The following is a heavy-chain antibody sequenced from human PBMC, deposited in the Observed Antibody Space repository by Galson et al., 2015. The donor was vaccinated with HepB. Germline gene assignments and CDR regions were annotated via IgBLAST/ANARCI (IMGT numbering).Heavy chain of an antibody. Sequence: SETLSLTCTVSGGSISSSSYYWGWIRQPPGKGLEWIGSIYYRGSTHYNPSLKSRVTISVDTSKNQFSLKLSSVTAADTALYYCATNSSGWYFDYWGQGTLVTVSS. D-gene: IGHD6-19*01. CDR1: GGSISSSSYY. J-gene: IGHJ4*02. V-gene: IGHV4-39*01. CDR2: IYYRGST. CDR3: ATNSSGWYFDY.